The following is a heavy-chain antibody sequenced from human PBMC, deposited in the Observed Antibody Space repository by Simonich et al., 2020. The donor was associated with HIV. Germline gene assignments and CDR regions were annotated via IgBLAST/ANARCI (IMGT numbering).Heavy chain of an antibody. CDR1: GFTFSSYA. D-gene: IGHD3-3*01. V-gene: IGHV3-23*01. CDR2: IRGRGGST. Sequence: EVQLLESGGGLVQPGGSLRLSCAASGFTFSSYAMSWVRQDPGKVREGVSAIRGRGGSTYYADSVKGRFTISRDNSKNTLYLQMNSLRAEDTAVYYCAKDRYYNFWSGYYDYWGQGTLVTVSS. CDR3: AKDRYYNFWSGYYDY. J-gene: IGHJ4*02.